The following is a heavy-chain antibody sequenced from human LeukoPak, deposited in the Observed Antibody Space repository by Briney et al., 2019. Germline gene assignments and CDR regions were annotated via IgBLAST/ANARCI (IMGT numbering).Heavy chain of an antibody. CDR2: IIPIVGIA. CDR3: ARDSEDSPSNDRKWVRVRGPYDGMDV. D-gene: IGHD3-10*01. J-gene: IGHJ6*02. Sequence: GASVKVSCKASGGTFSSYAISWVRQAPGQGLEWMGRIIPIVGIANYAQKFQGRVTITADKSTSTAYMELSSLKSEDTAVYYCARDSEDSPSNDRKWVRVRGPYDGMDVWGQGTTVTVSS. CDR1: GGTFSSYA. V-gene: IGHV1-69*04.